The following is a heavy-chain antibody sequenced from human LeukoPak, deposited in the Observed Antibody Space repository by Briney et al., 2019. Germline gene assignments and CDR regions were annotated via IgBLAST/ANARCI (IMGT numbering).Heavy chain of an antibody. CDR3: ARDSTTYYDFWSGYYNNWFDP. J-gene: IGHJ5*02. CDR2: INAGNGNT. D-gene: IGHD3-3*01. CDR1: GYTFTSYA. V-gene: IGHV1-3*01. Sequence: ASVKVSCKASGYTFTSYAMHWVGQAPGQRLEWMGWINAGNGNTKYSQKFQGRVTITRDTSASTAYMELSSLRSEDTAVYYCARDSTTYYDFWSGYYNNWFDPWGQGTLVTVSS.